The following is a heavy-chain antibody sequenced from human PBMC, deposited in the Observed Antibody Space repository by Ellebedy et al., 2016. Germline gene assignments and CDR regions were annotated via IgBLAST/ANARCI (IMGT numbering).Heavy chain of an antibody. CDR2: ISTSSETI. V-gene: IGHV3-48*01. CDR1: GFPFRSYS. D-gene: IGHD3-3*01. J-gene: IGHJ6*03. Sequence: GESLKISXRVSGFPFRSYSMNWVRQFPGKGLEWISYISTSSETIYYADSVKGRLTISRDNARNSLYLQMNSLRVEDTAVYYCARARSYSFWSGYYGEPYYYMDVWGKGTTVTVSS. CDR3: ARARSYSFWSGYYGEPYYYMDV.